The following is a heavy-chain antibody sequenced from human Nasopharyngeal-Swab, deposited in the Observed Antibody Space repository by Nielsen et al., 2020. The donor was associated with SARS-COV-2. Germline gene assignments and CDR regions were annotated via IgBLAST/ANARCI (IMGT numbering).Heavy chain of an antibody. CDR2: IYSGGRT. Sequence: GGSLRLSCAASGFTFSSDWMSWVRQAPGKGLEWVSVIYSGGRTHYADSVKGRFTISRDNSKNTLYLQMNSLRAEDTAVYYCARSRYYYDSSGYYLDYWGQGTLVTVSS. CDR1: GFTFSSDW. J-gene: IGHJ4*02. D-gene: IGHD3-22*01. V-gene: IGHV3-53*01. CDR3: ARSRYYYDSSGYYLDY.